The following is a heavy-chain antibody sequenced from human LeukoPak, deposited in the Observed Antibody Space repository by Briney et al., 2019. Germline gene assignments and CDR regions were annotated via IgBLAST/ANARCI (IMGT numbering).Heavy chain of an antibody. CDR2: ISSSSSYI. CDR1: GFTFSSYS. V-gene: IGHV3-21*01. Sequence: GGSLRLSCAASGFTFSSYSMNWVRQAPGKGLEWASSISSSSSYIYYADSVKGRFTISRDNAKNSLYLQMNSLRAEDTAVYYCARGGYDSSALDYWGQGTLVTVSS. D-gene: IGHD3-22*01. CDR3: ARGGYDSSALDY. J-gene: IGHJ4*02.